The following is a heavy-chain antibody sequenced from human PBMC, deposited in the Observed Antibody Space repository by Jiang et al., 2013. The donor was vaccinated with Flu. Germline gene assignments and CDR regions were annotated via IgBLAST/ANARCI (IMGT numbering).Heavy chain of an antibody. CDR1: GYTFTGYY. V-gene: IGHV1-2*02. D-gene: IGHD6-19*01. CDR3: ARFAAVTGTFFPRYFDL. CDR2: INPNSGGT. Sequence: SGAEVKKPGASVKVSCKASGYTFTGYYIHWVRQAPGQGLEWMGWINPNSGGTNYAQKFQGRVTMTRDTSISTAYMELSRLRSDDTAVYYCARFAAVTGTFFPRYFDLWGRGTLVTVSS. J-gene: IGHJ2*01.